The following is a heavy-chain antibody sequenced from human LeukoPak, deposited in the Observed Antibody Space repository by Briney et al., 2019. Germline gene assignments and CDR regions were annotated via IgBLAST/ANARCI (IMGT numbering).Heavy chain of an antibody. J-gene: IGHJ4*02. CDR1: GYTFTSYG. Sequence: ASVKVSCKASGYTFTSYGISWMRQAPGQGLEWMGWISAYNGNTNYAQKLQGRAAMTTDTSTSTAYMELRSLRSDDTAVYYCARVGVARTIDYWGQGTLVTVSS. CDR3: ARVGVARTIDY. CDR2: ISAYNGNT. D-gene: IGHD2-21*01. V-gene: IGHV1-18*01.